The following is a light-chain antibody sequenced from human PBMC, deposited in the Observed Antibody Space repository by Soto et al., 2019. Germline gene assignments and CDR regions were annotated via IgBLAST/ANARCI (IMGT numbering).Light chain of an antibody. CDR3: QEYVCSWRT. CDR1: QSVSSSY. J-gene: IGKJ1*01. Sequence: EIVLTQSPGTLSLSPGERATLSCRASQSVSSSYLAWYQQKPGQAPRLLIFGAFSRATGTPDRFSGSGSEKVFTLTISSLDPDVYAVDYCQEYVCSWRTFG. CDR2: GAF. V-gene: IGKV3-20*01.